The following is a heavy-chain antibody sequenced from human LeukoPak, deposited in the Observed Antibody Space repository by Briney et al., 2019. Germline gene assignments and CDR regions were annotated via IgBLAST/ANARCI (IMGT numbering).Heavy chain of an antibody. CDR2: INWSGGST. D-gene: IGHD3-22*01. J-gene: IGHJ4*02. CDR1: GFTFSGYW. Sequence: GGSLRLSCAASGFTFSGYWMSWVRQAPGKGLGWVSGINWSGGSTGYADSVKGRFTISRDNAKNSLYLQMNSLSAEDTALYYCARGEYNYYDSSAYYYYFDCWGQGTLVTVSS. V-gene: IGHV3-20*04. CDR3: ARGEYNYYDSSAYYYYFDC.